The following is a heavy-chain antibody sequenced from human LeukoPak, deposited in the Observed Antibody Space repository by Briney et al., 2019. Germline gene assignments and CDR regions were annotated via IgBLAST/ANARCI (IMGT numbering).Heavy chain of an antibody. CDR3: ARDRMVRGKIRFDP. CDR1: GFTFSSYW. Sequence: PGGSLRLSCAASGFTFSSYWMSWVRQAPGKGLEWVANIKQDGSERYYVDSVKGRFTISRDNAKNSLYLQMNILRAEDKAVYYCARDRMVRGKIRFDPWGQRTLVTVSS. J-gene: IGHJ5*02. V-gene: IGHV3-7*03. CDR2: IKQDGSER. D-gene: IGHD3-10*01.